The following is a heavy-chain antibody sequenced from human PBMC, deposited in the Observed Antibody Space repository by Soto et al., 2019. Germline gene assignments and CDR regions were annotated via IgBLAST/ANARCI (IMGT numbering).Heavy chain of an antibody. Sequence: QVQLVESGGGLVKPGGSLRLSCAASGFTFSDYYMSWIRQAPGKGLEWVSYISSSGSTIYYADSVKGRFTISRDNAKNSLYLQMNSLRAEDTAVSYCARDFMLRFLEWTNINYYYYGMDVWGQGTTVTVSS. CDR2: ISSSGSTI. D-gene: IGHD3-3*01. V-gene: IGHV3-11*01. CDR1: GFTFSDYY. CDR3: ARDFMLRFLEWTNINYYYYGMDV. J-gene: IGHJ6*02.